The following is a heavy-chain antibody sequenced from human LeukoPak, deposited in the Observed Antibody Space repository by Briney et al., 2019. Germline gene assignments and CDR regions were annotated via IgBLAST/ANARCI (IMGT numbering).Heavy chain of an antibody. V-gene: IGHV3-74*01. D-gene: IGHD2-21*01. CDR1: GFTFSSYW. CDR3: ARGIVVENAIPGY. J-gene: IGHJ4*02. CDR2: INTSGSST. Sequence: HPGGSLRLSCAASGFTFSSYWRHWVRQVPGKGLVWVSRINTSGSSTSYADSVKGRFTISRANAKNTLYLQMKGLRAEDTAVYFCARGIVVENAIPGYWGQGTLVTVSS.